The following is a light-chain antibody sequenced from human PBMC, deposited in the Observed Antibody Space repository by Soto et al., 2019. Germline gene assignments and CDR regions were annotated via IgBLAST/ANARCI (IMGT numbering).Light chain of an antibody. CDR2: EVS. CDR3: SSYISSSTLV. Sequence: QSSLTQPASVSGSPGQSITISCTGTSSDVGGYNYVSWYQQQPGKAPKVMIYEVSTRPSGVSNRFSGSKSGNTASLTISGLQAEDEADYYCSSYISSSTLVFGGGTKLTVL. CDR1: SSDVGGYNY. J-gene: IGLJ3*02. V-gene: IGLV2-14*01.